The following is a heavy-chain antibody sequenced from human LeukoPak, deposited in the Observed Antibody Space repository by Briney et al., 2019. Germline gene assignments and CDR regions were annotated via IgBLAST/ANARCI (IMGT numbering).Heavy chain of an antibody. J-gene: IGHJ4*02. CDR2: ISSSGSSI. D-gene: IGHD5-18*01. V-gene: IGHV3-48*03. CDR3: ARVHYNTAMVDIDY. Sequence: PGGSLRLSCAASGFTFSSYEMHWVRQAPGQGLEWISYISSSGSSIYYADSVKGRFTISRDSGKNSLYLQMNSLRAEDTAVYYCARVHYNTAMVDIDYWGQGTLVTVSS. CDR1: GFTFSSYE.